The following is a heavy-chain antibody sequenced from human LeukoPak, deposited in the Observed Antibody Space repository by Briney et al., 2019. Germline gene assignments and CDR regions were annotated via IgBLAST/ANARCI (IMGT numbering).Heavy chain of an antibody. V-gene: IGHV4-39*01. CDR2: IYYSGSP. CDR1: GGSISSSSYY. CDR3: ARRIVGATNWFDP. Sequence: SETLSLTCTVSGGSISSSSYYWGWIRQPPGKGLEWIGSIYYSGSPYYNPSLKSRVTISVDTSKKQFSLKLSSVTAADTAVYYCARRIVGATNWFDPWGQGTLVTVSS. J-gene: IGHJ5*02. D-gene: IGHD1-26*01.